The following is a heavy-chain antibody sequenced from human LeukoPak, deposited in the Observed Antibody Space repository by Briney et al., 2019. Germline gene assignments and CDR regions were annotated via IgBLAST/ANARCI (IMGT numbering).Heavy chain of an antibody. V-gene: IGHV3-15*04. CDR2: IESKTDGGTT. CDR3: AKDVTRHG. J-gene: IGHJ4*02. D-gene: IGHD5-18*01. CDR1: GFSFSDAW. Sequence: GGSLRLSCAASGFSFSDAWMSWVRQIPGKGLEWVGRIESKTDGGTTDYAAPVKGRFTISRDDSTNTLYLQMNSLRAEDTAVYYCAKDVTRHGWGQGTLVTVSS.